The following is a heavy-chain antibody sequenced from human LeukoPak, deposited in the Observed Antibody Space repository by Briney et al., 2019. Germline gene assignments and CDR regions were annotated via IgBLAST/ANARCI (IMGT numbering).Heavy chain of an antibody. CDR1: GYTFTAYY. CDR3: AREYYFDNSGYYGVGDY. CDR2: FNPNSGGT. J-gene: IGHJ4*02. V-gene: IGHV1-2*02. Sequence: ASVKVSFKSSGYTFTAYYIHWVRQAPGQGREGMGCFNPNSGGTNYAQEFQGRVNMTRDTSIRTDYMELGRLRSDDTAVYYCAREYYFDNSGYYGVGDYWGQGTVVTVSS. D-gene: IGHD3-22*01.